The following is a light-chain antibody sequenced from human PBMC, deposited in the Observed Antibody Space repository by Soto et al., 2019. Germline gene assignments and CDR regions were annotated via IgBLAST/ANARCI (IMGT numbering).Light chain of an antibody. J-gene: IGLJ1*01. CDR3: QSYDSTLKGCV. CDR1: SSNIGAEYE. V-gene: IGLV1-40*01. CDR2: GNT. Sequence: QSVLTQPPSVSGAPGQRVTISCTGGSSNIGAEYEVHWYQQLPGTAPKLLIYGNTNRPSGVPDRFSGSKSGSSASLAITGLQAEDEAEYYCQSYDSTLKGCVFGTGTKLTVL.